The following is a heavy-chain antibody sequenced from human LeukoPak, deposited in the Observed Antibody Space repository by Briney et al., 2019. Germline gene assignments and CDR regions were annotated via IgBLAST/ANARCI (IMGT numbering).Heavy chain of an antibody. V-gene: IGHV5-51*01. CDR3: ARVVDVYYFDY. D-gene: IGHD3-16*01. Sequence: GESLKISCKGSGYSFINYWIGWVRQMPGKGLEWMGIIYPGDSDTTYSPSFQGQVTISADKSISTAYLQWSSLKASDTAMYYCARVVDVYYFDYWGQGTLVTVSS. J-gene: IGHJ4*02. CDR1: GYSFINYW. CDR2: IYPGDSDT.